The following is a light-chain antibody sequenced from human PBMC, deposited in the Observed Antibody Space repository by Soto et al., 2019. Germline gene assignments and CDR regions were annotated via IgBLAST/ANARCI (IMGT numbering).Light chain of an antibody. CDR1: QSLLHSNGYNY. Sequence: DIVMTQSPLSVPVTPGEPASISCRSSQSLLHSNGYNYLDWYQQKPGTAPNLLISAAYSLQSGVPSRFSGTGSGTEFTLTISSLQPEDFATYFCQQSYATPRTFGQGTKVDIK. CDR2: AAY. CDR3: QQSYATPRT. V-gene: IGKV2-28*01. J-gene: IGKJ1*01.